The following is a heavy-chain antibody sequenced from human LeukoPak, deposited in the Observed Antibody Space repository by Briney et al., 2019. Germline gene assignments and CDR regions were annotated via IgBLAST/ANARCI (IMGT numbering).Heavy chain of an antibody. CDR2: ISSDRGRT. CDR1: GFTFSSFA. V-gene: IGHV3-64D*09. D-gene: IGHD1-26*01. CDR3: VKDPSGNYFYFDY. J-gene: IGHJ4*02. Sequence: GGSLRLSCSASGFTFSSFAMFWVRQAPGKGLEYVSGISSDRGRTNYADSVKARFTISRDNSKVTLYLQMTSLRPEDTAIYYCVKDPSGNYFYFDYWGQGTLAAVSS.